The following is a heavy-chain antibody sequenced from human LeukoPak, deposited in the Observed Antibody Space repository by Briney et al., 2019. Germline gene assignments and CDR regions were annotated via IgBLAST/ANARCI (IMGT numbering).Heavy chain of an antibody. J-gene: IGHJ4*02. V-gene: IGHV4-30-4*01. Sequence: PSETLSLTCTVSGGSISSGDYYWSWIRQPPGKGLEWIGYIYYSGSTYYNPSLKSRVTISVDTSKNQFSLKLSSVTAADTAVYYCARWRIQLGTRGFDYWGQGTLVTVSS. CDR1: GGSISSGDYY. CDR3: ARWRIQLGTRGFDY. CDR2: IYYSGST. D-gene: IGHD1-1*01.